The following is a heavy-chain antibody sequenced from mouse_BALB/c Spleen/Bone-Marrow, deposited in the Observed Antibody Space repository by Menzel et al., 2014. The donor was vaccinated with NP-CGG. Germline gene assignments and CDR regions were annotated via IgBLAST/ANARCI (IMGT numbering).Heavy chain of an antibody. Sequence: QVQLQQSGAELAKPGASVKMSCKASGYTFTSYWMHWVKQRPGQGPEWIGYINPSTGYTEYNQKFKDKATLTADKSSSTAYMQLSSLTSEDSAVYYCARSAPWDGFAYWGQGTLVTVSA. CDR2: INPSTGYT. CDR1: GYTFTSYW. D-gene: IGHD4-1*01. V-gene: IGHV1-7*01. J-gene: IGHJ3*01. CDR3: ARSAPWDGFAY.